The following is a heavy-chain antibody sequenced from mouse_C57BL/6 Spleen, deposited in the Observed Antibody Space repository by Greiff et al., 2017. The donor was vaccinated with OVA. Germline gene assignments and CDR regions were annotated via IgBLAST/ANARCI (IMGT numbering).Heavy chain of an antibody. CDR1: GYTFTSYW. CDR2: IHPNSGST. D-gene: IGHD4-1*01. J-gene: IGHJ2*01. Sequence: VKLQQPGAELVKPGASVKLSCKASGYTFTSYWMHWVKQRPGQGLEWIGMIHPNSGSTNYNEKFKSKATLTVDKSSSTAYMQLSSLTSEDSAVYYCARSGTIGDFDYWGEGNTLTVSS. CDR3: ARSGTIGDFDY. V-gene: IGHV1-64*01.